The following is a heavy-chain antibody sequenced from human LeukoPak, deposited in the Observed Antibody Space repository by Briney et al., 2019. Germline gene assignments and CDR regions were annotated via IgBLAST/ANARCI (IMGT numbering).Heavy chain of an antibody. Sequence: PGGSLRLSCAASGFTFSSYGMHWVRQAPGKGLEWVAFIRYDGSNKYYADSVKGRFTISRDNAKNSLYLQMNSLRAEDTAVYYCARSLWSGYYTDDAFDIWGQGTMVTVSS. V-gene: IGHV3-30*02. D-gene: IGHD3-3*01. CDR3: ARSLWSGYYTDDAFDI. CDR2: IRYDGSNK. J-gene: IGHJ3*02. CDR1: GFTFSSYG.